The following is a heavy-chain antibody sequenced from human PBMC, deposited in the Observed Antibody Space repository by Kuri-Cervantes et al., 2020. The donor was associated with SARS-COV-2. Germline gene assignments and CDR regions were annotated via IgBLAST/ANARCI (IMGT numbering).Heavy chain of an antibody. CDR3: ATVTPDIVVVPAAIPGAFDI. CDR2: ISSSGSTI. J-gene: IGHJ3*02. Sequence: GESLKISCAASGFTFSDYYMSWIRQAPGKGLEWVSYISSSGSTIYYADSVKGRFTISRDNDKNSLYLQMNSLRAEDTAVYYCATVTPDIVVVPAAIPGAFDIWGQGTMVTVSS. D-gene: IGHD2-2*02. V-gene: IGHV3-11*04. CDR1: GFTFSDYY.